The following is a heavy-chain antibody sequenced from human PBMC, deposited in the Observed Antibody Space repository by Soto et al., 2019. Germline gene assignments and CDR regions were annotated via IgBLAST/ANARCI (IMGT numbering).Heavy chain of an antibody. V-gene: IGHV4-30-2*01. CDR3: ARTQGTMVRGVTRHYHFDY. CDR2: IYHSGST. J-gene: IGHJ4*02. Sequence: SETLSLTCAVSGGSISSGGYSWSWIRQPPGKGLEWIGYIYHSGSTYYNPSLKSRVTISVDRSKNQFSLKLSSVTAADTAVYYCARTQGTMVRGVTRHYHFDYWGQGTLVTVSS. CDR1: GGSISSGGYS. D-gene: IGHD3-10*01.